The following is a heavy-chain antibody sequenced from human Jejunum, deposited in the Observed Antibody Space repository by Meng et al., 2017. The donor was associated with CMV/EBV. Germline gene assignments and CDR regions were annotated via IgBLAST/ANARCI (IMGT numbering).Heavy chain of an antibody. J-gene: IGHJ4*02. CDR2: INNDGSIT. D-gene: IGHD1-1*01. CDR1: GFTFRSYW. V-gene: IGHV3-74*01. Sequence: LSCPASGFTFRSYWMHWVRQAPGKGLVWVSRINNDGSITSYADSVKGRFTISRDNAKNTLYLQMNSLRAEDTAVYCCARVTTQPPDYWGQGTLVTVSS. CDR3: ARVTTQPPDY.